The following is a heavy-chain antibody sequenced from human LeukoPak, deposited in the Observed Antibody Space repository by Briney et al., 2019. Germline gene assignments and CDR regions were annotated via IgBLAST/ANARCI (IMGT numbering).Heavy chain of an antibody. CDR2: INPSGGNT. V-gene: IGHV3-23*01. J-gene: IGHJ4*02. D-gene: IGHD2-8*01. CDR1: GFTFNNYP. CDR3: AKGINGYFDY. Sequence: GGSLRLSCAASGFTFNNYPMTWVRQAPGKGPEWVSSINPSGGNTYYADSVKGRFTISRDNSENTLYLQMNSLRAEDTALYYCAKGINGYFDYWGQGTLVTVSS.